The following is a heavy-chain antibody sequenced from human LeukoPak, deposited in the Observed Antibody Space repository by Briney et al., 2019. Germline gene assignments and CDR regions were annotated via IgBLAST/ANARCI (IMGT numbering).Heavy chain of an antibody. D-gene: IGHD2-21*01. CDR2: FDPEDGET. CDR1: GYTLTELS. CDR3: AKFLPTHIVVANYYFDY. V-gene: IGHV1-24*01. J-gene: IGHJ4*02. Sequence: ASVKVSCKVSGYTLTELSMHWVRQAPGKGLEWVGGFDPEDGETIYAQKFQGRVTMTEDTSTDTAYMELSSLRSEDTAVYYCAKFLPTHIVVANYYFDYWGQGTLVTVSS.